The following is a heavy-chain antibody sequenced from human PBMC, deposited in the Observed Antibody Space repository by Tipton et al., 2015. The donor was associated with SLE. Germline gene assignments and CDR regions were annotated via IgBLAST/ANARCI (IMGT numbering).Heavy chain of an antibody. CDR1: GGSFKSSSYY. CDR2: LYVPEGST. D-gene: IGHD3-10*01. J-gene: IGHJ4*02. CDR3: GSYME. V-gene: IGHV4-39*07. Sequence: TLSLTCSVSGGSFKSSSYYWGWIRQPPGKGLEWIGTLYVPEGSTYYNPSLNTRVTISLDTSKNQFFLRLSSVTAADTAMYYCGSYMEWGQGTMVTVSS.